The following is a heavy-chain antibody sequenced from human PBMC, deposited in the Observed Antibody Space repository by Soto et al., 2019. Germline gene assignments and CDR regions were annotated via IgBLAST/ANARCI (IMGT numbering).Heavy chain of an antibody. CDR3: ARSHGAVARFDY. CDR2: IYYSGST. J-gene: IGHJ4*02. Sequence: SETLSLTCTVSGGSIISYYWSWSRQPPGKGLEWIGYIYYSGSTNYNPSLKSRVTISVDTSKNQFSLKLSSVTAADTAVYYCARSHGAVARFDYWGQGTLVTVSS. D-gene: IGHD6-19*01. CDR1: GGSIISYY. V-gene: IGHV4-59*01.